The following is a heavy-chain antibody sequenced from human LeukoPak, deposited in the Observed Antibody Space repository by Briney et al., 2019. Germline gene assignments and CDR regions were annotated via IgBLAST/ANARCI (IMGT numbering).Heavy chain of an antibody. J-gene: IGHJ5*02. CDR2: IIPIFGTA. CDR3: ARSMNSPYYYDSSGYYDSWFDP. D-gene: IGHD3-22*01. V-gene: IGHV1-69*13. CDR1: GGTFSSYA. Sequence: SVKVSCKASGGTFSSYAISWVRQAPGQGLEWMGGIIPIFGTANYAQKFQGRVTITADESTSTAYMELSSLRSEDTAVYYCARSMNSPYYYDSSGYYDSWFDPWGQGTLVTVSS.